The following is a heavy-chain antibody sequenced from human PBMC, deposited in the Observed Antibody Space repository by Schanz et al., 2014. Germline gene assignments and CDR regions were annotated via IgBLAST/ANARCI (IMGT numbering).Heavy chain of an antibody. CDR1: GGTFSSFG. D-gene: IGHD5-12*01. Sequence: QVQLVQSGAEVKKPGPSVKVSCKASGGTFSSFGINWVRQAPGQGLEWMGRIIPILGIANYAQKFQGRVTMTTDTSTSTSYMELTSLRFDDTAVYYCARDFSAYVGNYFDYWGQGTLVTVSS. V-gene: IGHV1-69*04. CDR3: ARDFSAYVGNYFDY. CDR2: IIPILGIA. J-gene: IGHJ4*02.